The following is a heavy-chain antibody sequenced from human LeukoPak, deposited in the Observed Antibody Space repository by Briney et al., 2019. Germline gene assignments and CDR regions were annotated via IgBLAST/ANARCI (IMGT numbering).Heavy chain of an antibody. D-gene: IGHD3-22*01. CDR2: IYTSGST. CDR3: VRVIGAPNYYYYMDV. CDR1: GGSISTYY. Sequence: SETLSLTCTVSGGSISTYYGSWIRQPGGKGLEWIGRIYTSGSTNYNPSLKSRVTMSVDTSKNQFSLKLSSVTAADTAVYYCVRVIGAPNYYYYMDVWGKGTTVTVSS. V-gene: IGHV4-4*07. J-gene: IGHJ6*03.